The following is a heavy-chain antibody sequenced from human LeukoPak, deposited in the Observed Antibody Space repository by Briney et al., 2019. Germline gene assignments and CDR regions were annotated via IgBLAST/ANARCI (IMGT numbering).Heavy chain of an antibody. CDR3: ARAFFDWGFDY. Sequence: GGSLRLSCAASGFAFSSYEMNWVRQAPGKGLEWVSYISSSGSTIYYADSVKGRFTISRDNAKNSLYLQMNSLRAEETAVYYCARAFFDWGFDYWGQGTLVTVSS. CDR2: ISSSGSTI. D-gene: IGHD7-27*01. V-gene: IGHV3-48*03. J-gene: IGHJ4*02. CDR1: GFAFSSYE.